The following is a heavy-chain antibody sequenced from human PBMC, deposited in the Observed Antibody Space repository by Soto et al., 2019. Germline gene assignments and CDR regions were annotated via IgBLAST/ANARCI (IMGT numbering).Heavy chain of an antibody. CDR1: GFTFSSYA. D-gene: IGHD6-19*01. V-gene: IGHV3-23*01. CDR2: ISGSGGST. Sequence: GGSLRLSCAASGFTFSSYAMSWVRQAPGKGLEWVSAISGSGGSTYYADSVKGRFTISRDNSKNTLYLQMNSLRAEDTAVYYCAKRFAVAVPNYYYYYGMDVWGQGTTVTVSS. J-gene: IGHJ6*02. CDR3: AKRFAVAVPNYYYYYGMDV.